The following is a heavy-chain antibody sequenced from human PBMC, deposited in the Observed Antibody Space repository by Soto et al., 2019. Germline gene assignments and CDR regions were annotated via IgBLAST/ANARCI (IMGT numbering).Heavy chain of an antibody. D-gene: IGHD1-1*01. J-gene: IGHJ3*02. V-gene: IGHV3-9*01. CDR3: AKDVTTEFDAFDI. CDR1: GFTFADYA. CDR2: ISWNSGSI. Sequence: GGSLRLSCAASGFTFADYAMHWVRQAPGKGLEWVSGISWNSGSIGYADSVKGRFTISRDNAKNSLYLQMNSLRAEDTALYYCAKDVTTEFDAFDIWGQGTMVTVSS.